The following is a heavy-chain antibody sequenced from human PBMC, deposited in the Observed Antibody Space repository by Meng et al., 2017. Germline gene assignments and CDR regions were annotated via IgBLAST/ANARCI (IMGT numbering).Heavy chain of an antibody. CDR3: ASSSGWGDPVYDY. CDR2: INPSGSST. CDR1: GYTFTSYY. V-gene: IGHV1-46*01. J-gene: IGHJ4*02. Sequence: QVQLVQYVAGGKKPGASVKFSCKASGYTFTSYYMHWVRQAPGQGREWMGIINPSGSSTSYAQKFQGRVTMTRDTSTSTVYMELSSLRSEDTAVYYCASSSGWGDPVYDYWGQGTLVTVSS. D-gene: IGHD2-21*01.